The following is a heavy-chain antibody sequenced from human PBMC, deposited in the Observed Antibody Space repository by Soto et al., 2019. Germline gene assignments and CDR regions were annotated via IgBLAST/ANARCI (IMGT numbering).Heavy chain of an antibody. CDR1: GFTFSSYS. CDR3: AKDRTTAATTVRFDP. Sequence: PGGSLSLSCAASGFTFSSYSMSWVRQAPGKGLEWVSTISGSGGSTYYADSVKGRFTISRDNSKNTLYLQLNSLRAEDTAVYYCAKDRTTAATTVRFDPWGQGTLVTVSS. D-gene: IGHD1-1*01. CDR2: ISGSGGST. J-gene: IGHJ5*02. V-gene: IGHV3-23*01.